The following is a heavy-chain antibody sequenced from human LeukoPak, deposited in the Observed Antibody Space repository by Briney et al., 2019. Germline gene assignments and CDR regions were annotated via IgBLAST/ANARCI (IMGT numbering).Heavy chain of an antibody. V-gene: IGHV4-34*01. CDR1: GGSFSGYC. Sequence: PSETLSLTCAVYGGSFSGYCWSWIRQPPGKGLEWIGEINHSGSTNYNPSLKSRVTTSVDTSKNQFSLKLSSVTAADTAVYYCARRRLNYYDSSGYKRKYYFDYWGQGTLVTVSS. D-gene: IGHD3-22*01. J-gene: IGHJ4*02. CDR3: ARRRLNYYDSSGYKRKYYFDY. CDR2: INHSGST.